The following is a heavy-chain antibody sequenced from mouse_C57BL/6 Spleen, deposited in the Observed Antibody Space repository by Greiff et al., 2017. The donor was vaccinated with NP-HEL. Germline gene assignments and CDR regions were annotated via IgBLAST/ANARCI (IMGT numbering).Heavy chain of an antibody. CDR3: ARTYYSNYVLAY. D-gene: IGHD2-5*01. CDR2: ISDGGSYT. J-gene: IGHJ3*01. Sequence: EVHLVESGGGLVKPGGSLKLSCAASGFTFSSYAMSWVRQTPEKRLEWVATISDGGSYTYYPDNVKGRFTISRDNAKNNLYLQMSHLKSEDTAMYYCARTYYSNYVLAYWGQGTLVTVSA. V-gene: IGHV5-4*01. CDR1: GFTFSSYA.